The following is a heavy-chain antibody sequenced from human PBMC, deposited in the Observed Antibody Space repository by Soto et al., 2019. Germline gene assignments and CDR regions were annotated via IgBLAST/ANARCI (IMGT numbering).Heavy chain of an antibody. V-gene: IGHV4-30-4*01. CDR3: ARVRGRLLRFDP. D-gene: IGHD2-15*01. CDR1: GGSISSGDYY. CDR2: IYYSGST. J-gene: IGHJ5*02. Sequence: QMQLQESGPGLVKPSQTLSLTCTVSGGSISSGDYYWSWIRQPPGKGLEWIGYIYYSGSTNYNPSLKSRVTISVDPSKNQFSLKLSSVIAADTAVYYCARVRGRLLRFDPWGQGTLVTVSS.